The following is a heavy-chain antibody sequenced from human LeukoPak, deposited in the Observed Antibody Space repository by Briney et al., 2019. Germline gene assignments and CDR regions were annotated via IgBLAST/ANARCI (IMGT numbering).Heavy chain of an antibody. CDR1: GFTFSSYS. CDR2: ISGSSSYI. V-gene: IGHV3-21*01. Sequence: GGSLRLSCAASGFTFSSYSMHWVRQAPGKGLEWVSSISGSSSYIYYADSVKGRFTISRDNAKNSLYLQMNSLRAEDTAVYYCARANTRGTTIDYWGQGTLVTVSS. J-gene: IGHJ4*02. CDR3: ARANTRGTTIDY. D-gene: IGHD3-16*01.